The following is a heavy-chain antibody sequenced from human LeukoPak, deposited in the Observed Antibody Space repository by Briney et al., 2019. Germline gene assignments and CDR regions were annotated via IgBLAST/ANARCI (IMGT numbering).Heavy chain of an antibody. V-gene: IGHV3-23*01. CDR1: GFTFNSYA. CDR3: AKLGGPYNWDYAGLNYMDV. J-gene: IGHJ6*03. D-gene: IGHD1-7*01. Sequence: GGSLRLSCAASGFTFNSYAMSWVRQPPGKGLEWVSGISGSGVNTYYADSVKGRFTISRDNSKNTLYLQMNSLRAEDTAVYYCAKLGGPYNWDYAGLNYMDVWGKGTTVTVSS. CDR2: ISGSGVNT.